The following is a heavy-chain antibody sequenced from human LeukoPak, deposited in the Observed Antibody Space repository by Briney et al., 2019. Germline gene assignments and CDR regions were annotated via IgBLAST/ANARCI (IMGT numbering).Heavy chain of an antibody. CDR1: GYTFTSYG. J-gene: IGHJ4*02. D-gene: IGHD3-9*01. V-gene: IGHV1-2*02. Sequence: GASVKVSCKASGYTFTSYGFSWVRQAPGQGLEWMGWINPNSGGTNHAQKFQGRVTMTRDTSISTAYMELSRLRSDDTAAYYCARDGGAYYDILTGYAGLFDYWGQGTLVTVSS. CDR2: INPNSGGT. CDR3: ARDGGAYYDILTGYAGLFDY.